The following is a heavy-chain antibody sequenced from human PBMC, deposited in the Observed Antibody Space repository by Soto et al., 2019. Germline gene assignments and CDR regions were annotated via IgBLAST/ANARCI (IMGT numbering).Heavy chain of an antibody. CDR3: DRGNYYDSTGDYCLGCAI. D-gene: IGHD3-22*01. CDR1: GGSISSGDYY. J-gene: IGHJ3*01. V-gene: IGHV4-30-4*01. CDR2: IYYSGST. Sequence: PSETLSLTCPVSGGSISSGDYYWSWIRQPPGKGLEWIGYIYYSGSTYYNPSLKSRVTISVDTSKNQFSLKLSSVTAADTAVYYCDRGNYYDSTGDYCLGCAIGGQGTMVT.